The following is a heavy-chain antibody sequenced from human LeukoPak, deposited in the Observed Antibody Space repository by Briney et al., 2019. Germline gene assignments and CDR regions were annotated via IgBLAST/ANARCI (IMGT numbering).Heavy chain of an antibody. V-gene: IGHV4-59*01. Sequence: PETPSLTCTVSGGSISSYYWSWIRQPPGKGLEWIGYIYYSGSTNYNPPLKSRVTISVDTSKNQFSLKLSSVTAADTAVYYCARGGRLNWFDPWGQGTLVTVSS. CDR3: ARGGRLNWFDP. CDR2: IYYSGST. J-gene: IGHJ5*02. D-gene: IGHD3-10*01. CDR1: GGSISSYY.